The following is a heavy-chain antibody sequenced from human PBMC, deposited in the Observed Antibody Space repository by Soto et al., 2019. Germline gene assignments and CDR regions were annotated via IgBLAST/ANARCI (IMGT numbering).Heavy chain of an antibody. CDR1: GFMFDSYA. J-gene: IGHJ4*02. Sequence: EVQLVESGGGLVQPGGSLRLSCVASGFMFDSYAMNWVRQAPGKGLEWVSYISPGGDRIYYAESLKGRITISRDNARNSLSLQMNILGDEDTAVYYCTKGADSAGWGFDFWGQGPLVPVS. D-gene: IGHD2-8*01. CDR3: TKGADSAGWGFDF. V-gene: IGHV3-48*02. CDR2: ISPGGDRI.